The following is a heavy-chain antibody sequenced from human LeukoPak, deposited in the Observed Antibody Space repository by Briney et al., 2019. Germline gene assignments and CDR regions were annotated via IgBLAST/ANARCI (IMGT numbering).Heavy chain of an antibody. CDR1: GGAFSKYA. CDR3: ARDSSNLAYYDYVWGSYPFVY. Sequence: SVKVSCKTSGGAFSKYAISWVRQAPGQGLEWMGGIIPIFGTANYAQKFQGRVTITADESTSTAYMELSSLRSEDTAVYYCARDSSNLAYYDYVWGSYPFVYWGQGTLVTVSS. J-gene: IGHJ4*02. D-gene: IGHD3-16*02. V-gene: IGHV1-69*01. CDR2: IIPIFGTA.